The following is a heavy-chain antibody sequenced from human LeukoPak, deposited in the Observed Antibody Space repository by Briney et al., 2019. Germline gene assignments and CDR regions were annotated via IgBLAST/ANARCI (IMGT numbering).Heavy chain of an antibody. CDR3: ARVRGYSYGYGDY. CDR2: MYSSGST. D-gene: IGHD5-18*01. CDR1: GGSISSSSYY. J-gene: IGHJ4*02. V-gene: IGHV4-39*01. Sequence: PSETLSLTCTVSGGSISSSSYYWGWIRQPPGKGLEWIGSMYSSGSTYYNPSLKSRVTISVDTSKNQFSLKLSSVTAAATAVYYYARVRGYSYGYGDYWGQGTLVTVSS.